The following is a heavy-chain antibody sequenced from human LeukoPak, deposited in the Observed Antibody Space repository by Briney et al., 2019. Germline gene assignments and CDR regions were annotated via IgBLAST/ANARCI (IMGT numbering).Heavy chain of an antibody. V-gene: IGHV5-51*01. CDR1: GYSFTTYW. J-gene: IGHJ4*02. CDR2: ISPDDSEI. D-gene: IGHD1-26*01. Sequence: GESLKISCKGSGYSFTTYWMAWVRQMPGRGLEWMGIISPDDSEIRYSPSFRGQVTISADKSTSTAYLQWSRLKASDTAIYYCARHEGSGSYYSYWGQGTLVTVSS. CDR3: ARHEGSGSYYSY.